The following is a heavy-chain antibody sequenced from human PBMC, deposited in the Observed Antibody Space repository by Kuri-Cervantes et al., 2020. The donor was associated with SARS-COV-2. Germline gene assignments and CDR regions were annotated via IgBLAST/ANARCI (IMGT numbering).Heavy chain of an antibody. V-gene: IGHV4-30-4*01. CDR2: IYYSGST. Sequence: LRLSCTVSGGSISSGDYYWSWIRQPPGKGLEWIGYIYYSGSTYYNPSLKSRVTISVDTSKNQFSLKLSSVTAADTAVYYCAREGLEGFDYWGQGTLVTVSS. CDR1: GGSISSGDYY. D-gene: IGHD3-22*01. J-gene: IGHJ4*02. CDR3: AREGLEGFDY.